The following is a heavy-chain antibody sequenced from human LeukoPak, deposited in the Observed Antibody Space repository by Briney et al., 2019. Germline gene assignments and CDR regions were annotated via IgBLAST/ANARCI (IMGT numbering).Heavy chain of an antibody. CDR1: GFTFSSYA. Sequence: PGGSLRLSCAASGFTFSSYAMSWVRQAPGKGLEWVSGISGSGGSTYYADSVKGRFTISRDNSKNTLYLQMNSLRAEDTAVYYCAKDDRYNYYDSIGYSPFDYWGQGTLVTVSS. CDR2: ISGSGGST. CDR3: AKDDRYNYYDSIGYSPFDY. V-gene: IGHV3-23*01. D-gene: IGHD3-22*01. J-gene: IGHJ4*02.